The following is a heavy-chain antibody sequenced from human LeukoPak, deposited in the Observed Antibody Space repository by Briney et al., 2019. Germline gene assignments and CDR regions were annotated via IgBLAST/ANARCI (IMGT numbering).Heavy chain of an antibody. CDR1: GDSVSSNSVA. CDR2: TYYRSKWYI. D-gene: IGHD1/OR15-1a*01. CDR3: AREREHSFDY. V-gene: IGHV6-1*01. J-gene: IGHJ4*02. Sequence: SQTLSLTCAVSGDSVSSNSVAWNWIRQTPSRGLVWLGRTYYRSKWYIEYAESVRSRITINTDTSKNQFSLQLNSVSPEDTAVYYCAREREHSFDYWGQGTLVTVSS.